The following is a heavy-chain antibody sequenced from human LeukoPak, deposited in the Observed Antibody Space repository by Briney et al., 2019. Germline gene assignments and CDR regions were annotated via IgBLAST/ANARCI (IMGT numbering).Heavy chain of an antibody. CDR1: GFTFSSYE. CDR3: ARDHGGSYHGPFAFDI. CDR2: ISSSGSTI. Sequence: GGTLRLSCAASGFTFSSYEMNWVRQATGKGLEWVSYISSSGSTIYYADSVKGRFTISRDNAKNSLYLQMNSLRAEDTAVYYCARDHGGSYHGPFAFDIWGQGTMVTVSS. V-gene: IGHV3-48*03. J-gene: IGHJ3*02. D-gene: IGHD1-26*01.